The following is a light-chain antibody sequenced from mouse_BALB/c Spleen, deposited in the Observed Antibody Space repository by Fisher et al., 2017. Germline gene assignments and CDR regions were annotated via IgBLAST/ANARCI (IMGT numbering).Light chain of an antibody. CDR2: LTS. Sequence: IVLTQSPAIMSASPGEKVTMTCSASSSVSYMYWYQQKPRSSPKSWIYLTSNLASGVPARFSGSGSGTSYSLTISSMEAEDAATYYCQQWSSNPFTFGSGTKLEIK. CDR3: QQWSSNPFT. CDR1: SSVSY. V-gene: IGKV4-68*01. J-gene: IGKJ4*01.